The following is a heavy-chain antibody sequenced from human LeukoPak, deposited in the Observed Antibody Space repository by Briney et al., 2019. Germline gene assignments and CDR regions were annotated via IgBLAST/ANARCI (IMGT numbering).Heavy chain of an antibody. J-gene: IGHJ4*02. CDR3: ARGPAGPYVDTAMAPFDY. V-gene: IGHV3-11*01. D-gene: IGHD5-18*01. CDR1: RFTFSDYD. Sequence: PGGSLRLSCAASRFTFSDYDMSWIRQAPGKGLDWVSYITTSGNTVYYADSVKGRFTISRDNAKNSFFLQMNSLRAEDTAVYYCARGPAGPYVDTAMAPFDYWGQGTLVTVSS. CDR2: ITTSGNTV.